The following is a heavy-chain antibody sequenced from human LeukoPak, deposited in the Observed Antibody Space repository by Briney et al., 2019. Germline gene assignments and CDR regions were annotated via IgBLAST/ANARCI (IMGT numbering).Heavy chain of an antibody. CDR1: GGSISSYY. J-gene: IGHJ3*02. V-gene: IGHV4-59*01. CDR2: IYYSGST. CDR3: ARGGPAAPPRVAFDI. D-gene: IGHD2-2*01. Sequence: PSETLSLTCTVSGGSISSYYWSWIRQPPGKGLEWIGYIYYSGSTNYNPSLKSRVTISVDTSKNQFSLKLSSVTAADTAVYYCARGGPAAPPRVAFDIWGQGTMVTVSS.